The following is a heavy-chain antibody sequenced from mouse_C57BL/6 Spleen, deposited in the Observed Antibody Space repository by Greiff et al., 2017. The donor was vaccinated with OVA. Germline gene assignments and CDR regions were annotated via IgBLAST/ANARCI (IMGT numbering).Heavy chain of an antibody. CDR3: TSGDGYYVGFAY. CDR1: GYTFTDYE. CDR2: IDPETGGT. V-gene: IGHV1-15*01. D-gene: IGHD2-3*01. J-gene: IGHJ3*01. Sequence: QVQLQQSGAELVRPGASVTLSCKASGYTFTDYEMHWVKQTPVHGLEWIGAIDPETGGTAYNQKFKGKAILTADKSSSTAYMELRSLTSEDSAVYDCTSGDGYYVGFAYWGQGTLVTVSA.